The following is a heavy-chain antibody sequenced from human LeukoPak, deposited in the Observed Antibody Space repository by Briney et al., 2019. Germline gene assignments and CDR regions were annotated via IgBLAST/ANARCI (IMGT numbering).Heavy chain of an antibody. D-gene: IGHD6-13*01. V-gene: IGHV3-30*04. J-gene: IGHJ6*02. Sequence: GGSLRLSCAASGFNFSSYAMHWVRQAPGKGLEWVAVISYDGSNKYYPDSVKGRFTISRDNSKNTLYLQMNSLRAEDTAVYYCAKALGQQLDYFYYGMDVRGQGTNVNVSS. CDR1: GFNFSSYA. CDR3: AKALGQQLDYFYYGMDV. CDR2: ISYDGSNK.